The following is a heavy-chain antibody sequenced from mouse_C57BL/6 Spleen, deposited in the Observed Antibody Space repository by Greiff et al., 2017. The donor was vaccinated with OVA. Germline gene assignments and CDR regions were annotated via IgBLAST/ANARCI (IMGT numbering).Heavy chain of an antibody. CDR3: AREGGYYVGFAY. J-gene: IGHJ3*01. V-gene: IGHV3-6*01. D-gene: IGHD2-3*01. CDR1: GYSITSGYY. CDR2: ISYDGSN. Sequence: EVKLMESGPGLVKPSQSLSLTCSVTGYSITSGYYWNWIRQFPGNKLEWMGYISYDGSNNYNPSLKNRISITRDTSKNQFFLKLNSVTTEDTATYYCAREGGYYVGFAYWGQGTLVTVSA.